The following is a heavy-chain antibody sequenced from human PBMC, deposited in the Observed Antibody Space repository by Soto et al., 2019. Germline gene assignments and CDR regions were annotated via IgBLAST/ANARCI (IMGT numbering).Heavy chain of an antibody. Sequence: TGGSLRLSCAASGFTFSSYGMPWVRQAPGKGLEWVSFSSATGAGTYYADSVKGRFTISRDNSKNTLYLQMTSLRADDTAVYYCAKGRRAGGNYGFYSDFWGQGALVTVSS. CDR1: GFTFSSYG. CDR3: AKGRRAGGNYGFYSDF. D-gene: IGHD1-7*01. V-gene: IGHV3-23*01. CDR2: SSATGAGT. J-gene: IGHJ4*02.